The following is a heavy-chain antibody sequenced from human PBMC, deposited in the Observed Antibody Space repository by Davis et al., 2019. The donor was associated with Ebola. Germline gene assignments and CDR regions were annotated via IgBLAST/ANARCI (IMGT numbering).Heavy chain of an antibody. CDR1: GFTFSTYA. CDR3: APYCTGGVCNYGMDV. V-gene: IGHV3-23*01. J-gene: IGHJ6*02. CDR2: ISSSGDST. D-gene: IGHD2-8*02. Sequence: GGSLRLSCAASGFTFSTYAMNWVRQAPGKGLEWVSGISSSGDSTYYADSVKGRFTISRDNSKNTLYLQMNSLRAEDTAVYYCAPYCTGGVCNYGMDVWGQGTTVTVSS.